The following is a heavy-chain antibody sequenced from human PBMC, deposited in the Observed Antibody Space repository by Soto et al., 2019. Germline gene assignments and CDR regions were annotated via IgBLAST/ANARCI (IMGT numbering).Heavy chain of an antibody. CDR3: ARDSGFYYDSSGYYTHNWFDP. V-gene: IGHV1-18*01. Sequence: GASVKVSCKASGYTFTSYGLSWVRQAPGQGLEWMGWISVYNGRVNYAQKFQGRVSMTTDTSTTTAYMELRSLRSDDTAVYYCARDSGFYYDSSGYYTHNWFDPWGQGTSVTVSS. D-gene: IGHD3-22*01. CDR2: ISVYNGRV. CDR1: GYTFTSYG. J-gene: IGHJ5*02.